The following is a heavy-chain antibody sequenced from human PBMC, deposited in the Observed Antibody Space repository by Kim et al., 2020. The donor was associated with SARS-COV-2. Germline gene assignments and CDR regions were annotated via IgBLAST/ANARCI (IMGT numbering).Heavy chain of an antibody. CDR3: ARGVTTVTPGGNWFDP. V-gene: IGHV1-69*04. CDR1: GGTFSSYA. D-gene: IGHD4-17*01. CDR2: IIPILGIA. J-gene: IGHJ5*02. Sequence: SVKVSCKASGGTFSSYAIIWVRQAPGQGLEWMGRIIPILGIANYAQKFQGRVTITADKSTSTANMELSSLRSEDTAGYYCARGVTTVTPGGNWFDPWGQGTLVTVSS.